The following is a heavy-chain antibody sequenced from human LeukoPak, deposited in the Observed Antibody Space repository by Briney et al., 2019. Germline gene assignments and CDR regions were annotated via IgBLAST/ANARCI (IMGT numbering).Heavy chain of an antibody. Sequence: ASVKVSCKAPGYTFTGYYMHWVRQAPGQGLEWMGWINPNSGGTNYAQKFQGRVTMTSDTSIGTASMQLSRLRSDDTAVYYCARDWEGGYWGQGTMVTVSS. V-gene: IGHV1-2*02. J-gene: IGHJ3*01. CDR2: INPNSGGT. CDR3: ARDWEGGY. CDR1: GYTFTGYY. D-gene: IGHD1-26*01.